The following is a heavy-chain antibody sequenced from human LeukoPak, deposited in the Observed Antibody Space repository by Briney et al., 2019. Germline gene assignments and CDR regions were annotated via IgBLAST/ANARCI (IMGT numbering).Heavy chain of an antibody. V-gene: IGHV4-4*02. J-gene: IGHJ4*02. CDR2: IYHSGGT. Sequence: PSEALSLTCAVSGGSISSSSGNCWAWVRQPPGKGLEWIGGIYHSGGTNYNASLKSRVTMLLDKSKNQFSLRLSTDTAADTAVYFCARARASSVVPAAMSFDHWGQGTLVTVSS. CDR3: ARARASSVVPAAMSFDH. D-gene: IGHD2-2*01. CDR1: GGSISSSSGNC.